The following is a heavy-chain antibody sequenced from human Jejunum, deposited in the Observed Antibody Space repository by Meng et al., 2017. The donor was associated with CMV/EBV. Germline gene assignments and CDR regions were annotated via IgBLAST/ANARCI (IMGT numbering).Heavy chain of an antibody. CDR1: GFAFDDYA. D-gene: IGHD1-26*01. J-gene: IGHJ4*02. CDR2: INWNGANT. CDR3: ARDKDTGTYYFDY. Sequence: SGFAFDDYAMSWVRQAPGKGLEWVSGINWNGANTGYADSVKGRFTISRDNSKNSLYLQMNSLRAEDTAFYYCARDKDTGTYYFDYWGQGTLVTVSS. V-gene: IGHV3-20*03.